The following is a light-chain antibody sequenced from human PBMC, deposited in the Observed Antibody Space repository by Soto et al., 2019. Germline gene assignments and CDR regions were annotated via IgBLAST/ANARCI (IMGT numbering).Light chain of an antibody. J-gene: IGKJ1*01. CDR3: QQRSNWPVT. CDR2: DAS. Sequence: EIVLTQSPATLSLSPGERATLSCRASQSVSSYFAWYQQKPVQAPRLLIYDASNRATGIPARFSGSGSGTDFTLTISSLEPEDFAVYYCQQRSNWPVTFGQGTRVDIK. V-gene: IGKV3-11*01. CDR1: QSVSSY.